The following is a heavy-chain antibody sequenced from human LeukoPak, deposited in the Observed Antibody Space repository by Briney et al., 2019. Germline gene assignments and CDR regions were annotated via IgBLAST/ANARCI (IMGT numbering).Heavy chain of an antibody. CDR3: ARDFSGVVPAAIN. Sequence: ASVKVSRKASGYTFTSYGITWVRQAPGQGLEWMGWISAYNGYTNYAQKLQGRVTMTTEISTTTAYMELRSLRSDDTAVYYCARDFSGVVPAAINWGQGTLVTVSS. D-gene: IGHD2-2*01. CDR2: ISAYNGYT. V-gene: IGHV1-18*01. J-gene: IGHJ4*02. CDR1: GYTFTSYG.